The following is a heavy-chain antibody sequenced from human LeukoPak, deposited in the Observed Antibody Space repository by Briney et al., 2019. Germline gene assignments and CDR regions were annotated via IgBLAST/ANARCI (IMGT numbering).Heavy chain of an antibody. CDR3: ARGGATTLFDY. J-gene: IGHJ4*02. D-gene: IGHD1-26*01. Sequence: GGSLRLSCAASGFTFSSYAMHWVRQPPGRGLEYVSAITSNGDKTYYGNSVKGRFTISRDNSKNTLYLQMGSLRIEDMAVYYCARGGATTLFDYWGQGTLVTVSS. CDR2: ITSNGDKT. CDR1: GFTFSSYA. V-gene: IGHV3-64*01.